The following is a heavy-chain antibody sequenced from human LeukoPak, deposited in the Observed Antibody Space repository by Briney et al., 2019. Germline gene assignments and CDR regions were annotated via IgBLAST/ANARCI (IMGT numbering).Heavy chain of an antibody. J-gene: IGHJ3*02. V-gene: IGHV3-7*01. CDR1: GFTFSSYW. CDR3: ARGLLYYYDSSGYAMSAFDI. D-gene: IGHD3-22*01. Sequence: PGGSLRLSCAASGFTFSSYWMSWVRQALGKGLEWVANIKQDGSEKYYVDSVKGRFTISRDNAKNSLYLQMNSLRAEDTAVYYCARGLLYYYDSSGYAMSAFDIWGQGTMVTVSS. CDR2: IKQDGSEK.